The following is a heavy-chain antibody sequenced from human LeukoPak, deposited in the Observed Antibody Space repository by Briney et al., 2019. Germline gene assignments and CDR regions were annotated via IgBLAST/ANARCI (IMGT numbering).Heavy chain of an antibody. D-gene: IGHD3-3*01. J-gene: IGHJ4*02. CDR2: IYSGGST. CDR3: ARALWSGYPY. V-gene: IGHV3-53*01. Sequence: GGSLRLSCVASGFTVSSNYMSWVRQAPGKGLEWVSVIYSGGSTYYADSVKGRFTISRDNSKNTLYFQMKSLRVEDTAVYYCARALWSGYPYWGQGTLVTVSS. CDR1: GFTVSSNY.